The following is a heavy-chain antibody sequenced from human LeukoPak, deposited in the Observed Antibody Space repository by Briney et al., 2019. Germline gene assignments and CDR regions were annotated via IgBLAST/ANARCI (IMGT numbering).Heavy chain of an antibody. CDR1: GFTFSSYA. D-gene: IGHD2-8*01. CDR3: AKALRYCTNGVCSRPDAFDI. Sequence: GGSLRLSCAASGFTFSSYAMSWVRQAPGKGLEWVSAISGSGGSTYYADSVKGRFTISRDNSKNTLYLQMNSLRAEDTAVYYCAKALRYCTNGVCSRPDAFDIWGQGTMVTVSP. V-gene: IGHV3-23*01. CDR2: ISGSGGST. J-gene: IGHJ3*02.